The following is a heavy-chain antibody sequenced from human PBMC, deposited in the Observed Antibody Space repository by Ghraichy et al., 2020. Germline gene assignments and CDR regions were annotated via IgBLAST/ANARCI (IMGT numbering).Heavy chain of an antibody. CDR1: GFTFSSYS. V-gene: IGHV3-48*01. J-gene: IGHJ4*02. Sequence: GGSLRLSCAASGFTFSSYSMNWVRQAPGKGLEWVSYISSSSSTIYYADSVKGRFTISRDNAKNSLFLQMNSLRAEDTAVYYCARKGSGWSSDSWGQGTLVTVSS. D-gene: IGHD6-19*01. CDR3: ARKGSGWSSDS. CDR2: ISSSSSTI.